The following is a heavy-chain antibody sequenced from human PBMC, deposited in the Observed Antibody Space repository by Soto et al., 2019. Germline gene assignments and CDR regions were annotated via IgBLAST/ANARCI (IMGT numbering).Heavy chain of an antibody. V-gene: IGHV3-23*01. D-gene: IGHD3-22*01. CDR3: AISGGYDNTSHFDY. Sequence: EVQVLESGGGLAQPGGSLRLSCVASGFTFKNYAMSWVRQVPGKGLEWVSGISGSGNTYYADSVKGRFTISRDNSKNTLYLQMISLRTEDTAVYHCAISGGYDNTSHFDYWGQGTQVTVSS. J-gene: IGHJ4*02. CDR1: GFTFKNYA. CDR2: ISGSGNT.